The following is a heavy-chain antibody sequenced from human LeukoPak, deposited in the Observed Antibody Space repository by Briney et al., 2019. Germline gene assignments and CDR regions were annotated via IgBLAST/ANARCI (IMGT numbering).Heavy chain of an antibody. CDR2: IYHSGST. CDR3: ARTYPYYDFWSGYYNWFDP. J-gene: IGHJ5*02. D-gene: IGHD3-3*01. Sequence: SETLSLTCAVYSGSFSGYYWSWVRQPPGKGLEWIGEIYHSGSTNYNPSLKSRVTISVDKSKNQFSLKLSSVTAADTAVYYCARTYPYYDFWSGYYNWFDPWGQGTLVTVSS. V-gene: IGHV4-34*01. CDR1: SGSFSGYY.